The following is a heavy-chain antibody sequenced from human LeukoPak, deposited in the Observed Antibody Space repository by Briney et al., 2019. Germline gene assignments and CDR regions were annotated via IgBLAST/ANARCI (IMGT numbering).Heavy chain of an antibody. D-gene: IGHD3-10*01. CDR1: GGSISTSSYY. V-gene: IGHV4-39*07. Sequence: SETLSLTCTVSGGSISTSSYYWGWVRQPPGKGLEWIGNIFYSGSTYYSPSLKSRVTISVDTSKNQFSLKLSSVTATDTAVYYCAIRPIREYYYGSGPVPNYYYMDVWGKGTTVTISS. CDR3: AIRPIREYYYGSGPVPNYYYMDV. CDR2: IFYSGST. J-gene: IGHJ6*03.